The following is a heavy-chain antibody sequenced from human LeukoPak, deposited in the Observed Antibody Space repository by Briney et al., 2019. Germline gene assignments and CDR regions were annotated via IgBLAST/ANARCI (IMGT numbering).Heavy chain of an antibody. CDR2: INSDGSST. D-gene: IGHD3-3*02. J-gene: IGHJ3*02. CDR1: GFPFGTYS. Sequence: PGGSLRLSCAASGFPFGTYSMNWVRQAPGKGVVWVSRINSDGSSTTYADSVKGRFAISRDNAKNTLFLQMNSLSPEDTAVYYCARDRSIEDAFHIWGQGTMVTVSS. V-gene: IGHV3-74*03. CDR3: ARDRSIEDAFHI.